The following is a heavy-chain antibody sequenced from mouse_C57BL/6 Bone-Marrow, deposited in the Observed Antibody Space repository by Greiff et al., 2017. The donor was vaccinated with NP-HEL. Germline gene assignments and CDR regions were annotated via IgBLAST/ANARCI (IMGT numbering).Heavy chain of an antibody. CDR1: GFNIKDDY. V-gene: IGHV14-4*01. Sequence: VQLQQSGAELVRPGAPVKLSCTASGFNIKDDYMHWVKQRPEQGLEWIGWIDPENGDTEYASKFQGKATITADTSSNTAYLQLSSLTSEDTAVYYCTTRDDYYGSSPDYFDYWGQGTTLTVSA. CDR2: IDPENGDT. CDR3: TTRDDYYGSSPDYFDY. J-gene: IGHJ2*01. D-gene: IGHD1-1*01.